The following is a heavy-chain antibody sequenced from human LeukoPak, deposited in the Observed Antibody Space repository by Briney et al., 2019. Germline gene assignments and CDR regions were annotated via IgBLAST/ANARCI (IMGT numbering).Heavy chain of an antibody. CDR1: GFTFSSYA. J-gene: IGHJ1*01. CDR3: AYLVGQRSSWYGEYFQH. Sequence: GGSLRLSCAASGFTFSSYAMSWVRQAPGKGLGWVSAISGSGGSTYYADSVKGRFTISRDNSKNTLYLQMNSLRAEDTAVYYCAYLVGQRSSWYGEYFQHWGQGTLVTVSS. V-gene: IGHV3-23*01. CDR2: ISGSGGST. D-gene: IGHD6-13*01.